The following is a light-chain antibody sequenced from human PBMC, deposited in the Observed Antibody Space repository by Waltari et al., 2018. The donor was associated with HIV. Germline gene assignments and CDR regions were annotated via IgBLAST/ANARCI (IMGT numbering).Light chain of an antibody. V-gene: IGKV4-1*01. Sequence: DIVMTQSPDSLAVSLGERATINCKSSQSVLYSANNKNYLAWYQQKPGQPPKLLIYWASTRESGVPDRFSGSGSRTEFTLTISSLQAEDVAVYYCQQHSSTPYTFGQGTKLEIK. J-gene: IGKJ2*01. CDR2: WAS. CDR3: QQHSSTPYT. CDR1: QSVLYSANNKNY.